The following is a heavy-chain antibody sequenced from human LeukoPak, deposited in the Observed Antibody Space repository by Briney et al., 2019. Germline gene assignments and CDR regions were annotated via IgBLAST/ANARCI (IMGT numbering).Heavy chain of an antibody. CDR2: IYYSGNT. J-gene: IGHJ4*02. Sequence: SETLSLTCTVSGDSISSYYWSWIRQPPGKGLEWIGYIYYSGNTNYNPSLKSRVTISVDTSKNQFSLKLSSVTAADTAVYYCARHSPVGIFYFDYWGQGTLVTVSS. V-gene: IGHV4-59*08. CDR3: ARHSPVGIFYFDY. D-gene: IGHD1-26*01. CDR1: GDSISSYY.